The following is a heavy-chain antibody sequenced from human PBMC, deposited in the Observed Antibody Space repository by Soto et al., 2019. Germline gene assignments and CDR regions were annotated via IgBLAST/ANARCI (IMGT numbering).Heavy chain of an antibody. J-gene: IGHJ4*02. CDR2: IYRDGAT. CDR3: ARLAGSSFFTY. V-gene: IGHV4-39*01. CDR1: GGSIISSPDW. D-gene: IGHD6-6*01. Sequence: QLRLQESGPGLVKPSETLSLICTVSGGSIISSPDWWGWVRQPPGKGPEWIASIYRDGATYYNPSLNSRVTVFVDSSKNQCSLQLTSVTAADTAIYYCARLAGSSFFTYWGQGTRVTVSS.